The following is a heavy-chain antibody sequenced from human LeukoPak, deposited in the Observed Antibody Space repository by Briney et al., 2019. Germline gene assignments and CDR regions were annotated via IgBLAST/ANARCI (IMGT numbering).Heavy chain of an antibody. J-gene: IGHJ6*02. CDR1: GYSISSGYY. D-gene: IGHD3-10*01. Sequence: SETLSLTCTVSGYSISSGYYWGWIRQPPGKGLEWIGSIYHSGSTYYNPSLKSRVTISLDTSKNQFSLKLSSVTAADTAVYYCARDEVVRGALYGVDVWGQGTTVTVSS. CDR2: IYHSGST. CDR3: ARDEVVRGALYGVDV. V-gene: IGHV4-38-2*02.